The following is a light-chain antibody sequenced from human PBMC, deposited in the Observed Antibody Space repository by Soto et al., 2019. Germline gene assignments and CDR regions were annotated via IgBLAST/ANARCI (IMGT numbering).Light chain of an antibody. CDR2: SNN. CDR1: SSNIGSNT. J-gene: IGLJ1*01. Sequence: QSVLTQPPSASGTPGQRVTISCSGSSSNIGSNTVNWYQQLPGTAPKLLIYSNNQRPSGVPDRFSGSKSGTSASLAISGLQSEDEADYDCAAWDDSLNGFYVFGTGTKVTGL. CDR3: AAWDDSLNGFYV. V-gene: IGLV1-44*01.